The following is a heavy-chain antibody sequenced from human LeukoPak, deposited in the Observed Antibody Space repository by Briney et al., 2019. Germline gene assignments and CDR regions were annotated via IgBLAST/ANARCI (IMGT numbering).Heavy chain of an antibody. CDR1: GGSFSGYY. J-gene: IGHJ5*02. CDR2: INHSGST. CDR3: ARGLRWYDSSDYAPFGWFDP. D-gene: IGHD3-22*01. Sequence: SETLSLTCAVYGGSFSGYYWSWIRQPPGKGLEWIGEINHSGSTNYNPSLKSRVTISVDTSKNQFSLKLSSVTAADTAVYYCARGLRWYDSSDYAPFGWFDPWGQGTLVTVSS. V-gene: IGHV4-34*01.